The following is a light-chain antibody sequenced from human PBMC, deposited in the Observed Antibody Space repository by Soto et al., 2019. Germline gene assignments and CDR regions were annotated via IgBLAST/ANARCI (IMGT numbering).Light chain of an antibody. J-gene: IGKJ5*01. CDR3: LQANTFPLS. Sequence: DIQMTQSPSSVSASVGDRVTITCRASQVIRNWLAWYQQKPGKAPKLLIYAASSLESGVPLRFSGSGSGTDFTLTIYNLQPEDFATYLCLQANTFPLSFGQGTRLEIK. CDR2: AAS. CDR1: QVIRNW. V-gene: IGKV1-12*01.